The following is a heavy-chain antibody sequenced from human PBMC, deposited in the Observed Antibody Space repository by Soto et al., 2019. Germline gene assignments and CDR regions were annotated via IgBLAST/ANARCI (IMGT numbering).Heavy chain of an antibody. J-gene: IGHJ4*02. D-gene: IGHD1-26*01. CDR2: IKRDGSEQ. Sequence: PGGSLRLSCAASGFTFGFYWMTWVRQAPGKGLEWVANIKRDGSEQYYVDSVKGRFTISRDNAKNSLFLQMNSLRAVDTAVYYCARTWGGGSLGHWGQGTLVTVSS. V-gene: IGHV3-7*01. CDR1: GFTFGFYW. CDR3: ARTWGGGSLGH.